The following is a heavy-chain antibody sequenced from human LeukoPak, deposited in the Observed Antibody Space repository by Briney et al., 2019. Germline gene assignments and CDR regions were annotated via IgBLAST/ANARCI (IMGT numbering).Heavy chain of an antibody. CDR1: GGTSSSYA. CDR2: IIPIFGTA. J-gene: IGHJ5*02. V-gene: IGHV1-69*13. D-gene: IGHD1/OR15-1a*01. CDR3: AREETGTEGNWFDP. Sequence: SVKVSCKASGGTSSSYAISWVRQAPGQGLEWMGGIIPIFGTANYAQKFQGRVTITADESTSTAYMELSSLRSEDTAVYYCAREETGTEGNWFDPWGQGTLVTVSS.